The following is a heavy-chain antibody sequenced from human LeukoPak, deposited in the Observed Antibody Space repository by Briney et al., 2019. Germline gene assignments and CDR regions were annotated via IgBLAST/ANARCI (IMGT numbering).Heavy chain of an antibody. V-gene: IGHV4-59*08. CDR3: ARRPSGTSGWYFDL. Sequence: KPSETLSLTCTVSGGSISSYYWSWIRQPPGKGLEWIGYIYYSGSTNYNPSLNSRVTISIDTSKNQFSLKLSSVTAADTAVYYCARRPSGTSGWYFDLWGRGTLVTVSS. CDR1: GGSISSYY. CDR2: IYYSGST. J-gene: IGHJ2*01. D-gene: IGHD3-10*01.